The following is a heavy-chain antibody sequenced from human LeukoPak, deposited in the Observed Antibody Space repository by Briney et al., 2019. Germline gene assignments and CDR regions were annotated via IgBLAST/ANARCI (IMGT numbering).Heavy chain of an antibody. CDR3: ARDDRTFIVVEPTACDY. J-gene: IGHJ4*02. CDR1: GFTFSSSA. CDR2: INNVGSHI. D-gene: IGHD2-2*01. Sequence: PGGSLRLSCAASGFTFSSSAMNWVRQAPGKGLEWVSSINNVGSHIYYADSVKGRFTISRDNAKNSLYLQMNSLRAEDTAVYYCARDDRTFIVVEPTACDYWGQGTLVTVSS. V-gene: IGHV3-21*01.